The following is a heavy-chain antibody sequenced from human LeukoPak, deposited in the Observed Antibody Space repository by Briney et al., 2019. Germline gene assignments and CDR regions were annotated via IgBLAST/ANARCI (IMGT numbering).Heavy chain of an antibody. CDR2: IRHDGSEK. V-gene: IGHV3-7*01. J-gene: IGHJ3*02. D-gene: IGHD2-2*01. CDR3: ARDLWLPIVVPAARRAFDI. Sequence: GGSLRLSCAASGFTFRASWMTWVRQAPGKGLEWVANIRHDGSEKYYVDSVKGRFTISRDNSKNTLYLQMNSLRAEDTAVYYCARDLWLPIVVPAARRAFDIWGQGTMVTVSS. CDR1: GFTFRASW.